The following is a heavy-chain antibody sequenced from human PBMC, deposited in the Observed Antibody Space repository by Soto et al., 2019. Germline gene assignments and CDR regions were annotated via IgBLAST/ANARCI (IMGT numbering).Heavy chain of an antibody. V-gene: IGHV3-53*01. Sequence: ELQLVESGGGLIQPGGSLRLSCAASGFTVSSKYMTWVRQAPGKGLEWVSVIYGGGTTYYADSVKGRFTISRDNSKHTLYLQMNSRRSEDTAVYYCVQTTCWPCLNFWRDGTLVTISS. J-gene: IGHJ4*01. CDR3: VQTTCWPCLNF. D-gene: IGHD3-16*01. CDR2: IYGGGTT. CDR1: GFTVSSKY.